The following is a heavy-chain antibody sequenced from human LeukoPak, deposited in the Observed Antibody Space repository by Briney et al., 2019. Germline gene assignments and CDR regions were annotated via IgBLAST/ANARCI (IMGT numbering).Heavy chain of an antibody. Sequence: PGGSLRLSCAASGFTASSHWMSWVRQAPGKGLEWVANIKQDGREKSYGDSGKGRFTICRDNAKHSLYLQVSSLRAEDTSVYYCARVGGCCYLDYWGQGAPVTVSS. CDR2: IKQDGREK. CDR1: GFTASSHW. V-gene: IGHV3-7*01. CDR3: ARVGGCCYLDY. J-gene: IGHJ4*02. D-gene: IGHD3-16*01.